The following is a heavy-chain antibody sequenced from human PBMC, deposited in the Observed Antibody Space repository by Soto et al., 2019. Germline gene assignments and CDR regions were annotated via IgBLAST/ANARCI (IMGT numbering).Heavy chain of an antibody. J-gene: IGHJ4*02. Sequence: QVQLQQWGAGLLKPSETLSLTCAVYGGSFSDHYWSWIRQPPGKGLEWIGEISHSGSTNYNPSLKSRVTISVDTSKNQFSLKLSSVSAAETAVYYWAGVGGSNYFNDYWGQGNLVTVSS. CDR3: AGVGGSNYFNDY. CDR1: GGSFSDHY. CDR2: ISHSGST. V-gene: IGHV4-34*01. D-gene: IGHD1-7*01.